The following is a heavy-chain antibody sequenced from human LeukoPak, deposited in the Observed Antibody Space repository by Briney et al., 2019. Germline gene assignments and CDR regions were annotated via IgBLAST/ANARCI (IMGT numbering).Heavy chain of an antibody. V-gene: IGHV3-48*03. D-gene: IGHD3-22*01. CDR2: ISSSGSTI. CDR3: ARDRAAYDSSGYYPRDYYYMDV. Sequence: PGGSLRLSCAASGFTFSSYEMNWVRQAPGKGLEWVSYISSSGSTIYYADSVKGRSTISRDNAKNSLYLQMNSLRAEDTAVYYCARDRAAYDSSGYYPRDYYYMDVWGKGTTVTVSS. J-gene: IGHJ6*03. CDR1: GFTFSSYE.